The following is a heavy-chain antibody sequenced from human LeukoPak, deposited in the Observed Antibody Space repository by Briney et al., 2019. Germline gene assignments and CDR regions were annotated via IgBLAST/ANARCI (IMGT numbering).Heavy chain of an antibody. CDR3: ARDGSLVTHWGWFDP. CDR2: IVPIFGTA. V-gene: IGHV1-69*13. D-gene: IGHD4-23*01. CDR1: GGTFSSYA. J-gene: IGHJ5*02. Sequence: SVKVSCKASGGTFSSYAISWVRQAPGQGLEWMGGIVPIFGTANYAQKIQGRVTITADESTSTAYMQLSSLRSDDTAVYYCARDGSLVTHWGWFDPWGQGTLVTVSS.